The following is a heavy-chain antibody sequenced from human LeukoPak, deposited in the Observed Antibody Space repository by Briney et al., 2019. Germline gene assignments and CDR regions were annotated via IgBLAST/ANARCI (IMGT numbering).Heavy chain of an antibody. V-gene: IGHV3-23*01. J-gene: IGHJ6*02. CDR2: ISGSGGST. CDR3: AKDGIAVAGDFYGMDV. CDR1: GFTFSSYA. D-gene: IGHD6-19*01. Sequence: PGGSLRLSCAASGFTFSSYAMSWVRQAPGKGLEWVSVISGSGGSTYYADSVKGRFTISRDNSKNTLYLQMNSLRAEDTAVYYCAKDGIAVAGDFYGMDVWGQGTTVTVSS.